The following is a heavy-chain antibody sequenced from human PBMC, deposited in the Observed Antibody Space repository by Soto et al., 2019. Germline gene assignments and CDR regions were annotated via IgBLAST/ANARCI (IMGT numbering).Heavy chain of an antibody. CDR3: ARAAFRSGYYGYYYGMDV. CDR2: IIPTLGTP. CDR1: GGTFSTHA. D-gene: IGHD3-3*01. J-gene: IGHJ6*02. Sequence: QVQLVQSGAEVKKPGSSVKVSSKASGGTFSTHAISWVRQAPGQGLEWLGGIIPTLGTPNYAQKFQGRVTVSADEYTSTAYMELSRLTSEDTAVYYCARAAFRSGYYGYYYGMDVWGQGTAVNV. V-gene: IGHV1-69*01.